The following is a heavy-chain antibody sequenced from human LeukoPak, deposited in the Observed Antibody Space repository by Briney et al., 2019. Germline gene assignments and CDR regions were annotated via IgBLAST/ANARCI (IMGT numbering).Heavy chain of an antibody. CDR3: ARHDVVVKNFDY. CDR1: GGSISSSSYY. J-gene: IGHJ4*02. Sequence: SETLSLTCTVSGGSISSSSYYWGWIRQPPGKGLEWIGSIYYGGSTYYNPSLKSRVTISVDTSKNQFSLKLSSVAAADTAVYYCARHDVVVKNFDYWGQGTLVTVSS. V-gene: IGHV4-39*01. D-gene: IGHD2-2*01. CDR2: IYYGGST.